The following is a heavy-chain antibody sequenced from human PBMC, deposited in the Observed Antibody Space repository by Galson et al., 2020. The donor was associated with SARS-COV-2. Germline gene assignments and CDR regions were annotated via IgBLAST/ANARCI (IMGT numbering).Heavy chain of an antibody. Sequence: TGGSLRLSCAASGFTFSDYYMSWIRQAPGKGLEWVSYISSSRTYIKYADPVKGRFAISRDNAKNSLYLQMNSLRAVDMAVYYCARALSPSCGDPYFDYWGQGTLVTVSS. CDR2: ISSSRTYI. J-gene: IGHJ4*02. CDR1: GFTFSDYY. D-gene: IGHD4-17*01. CDR3: ARALSPSCGDPYFDY. V-gene: IGHV3-11*06.